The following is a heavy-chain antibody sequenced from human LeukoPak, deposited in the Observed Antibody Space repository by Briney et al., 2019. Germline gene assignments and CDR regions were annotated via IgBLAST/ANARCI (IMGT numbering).Heavy chain of an antibody. J-gene: IGHJ4*02. CDR1: GGSISSSNW. V-gene: IGHV4-4*02. D-gene: IGHD3-10*01. CDR2: IYYSGST. CDR3: ARESMVRGVINY. Sequence: PSETLSLTCAVSGGSISSSNWWSWVRQPPGKGLEWIGSIYYSGSTYYNPSLKSRVTISVDTSKNQFSLKLSSVTAADTAVYYCARESMVRGVINYWGQGTLVTVSS.